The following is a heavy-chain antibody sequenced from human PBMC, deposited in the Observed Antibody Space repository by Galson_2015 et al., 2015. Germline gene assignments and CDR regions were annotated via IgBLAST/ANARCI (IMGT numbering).Heavy chain of an antibody. Sequence: SVKVSCKASGYTFTSYYMHWVRQAPGQGLEWMGIINPSGGSTSYAQKFQGRVTMTRDTSTSTVYMELSSLRSEDTAVYYCARDQNQGRRRGGEPPGRYWGQGTLVTVSS. D-gene: IGHD1-14*01. CDR2: INPSGGST. V-gene: IGHV1-46*01. CDR3: ARDQNQGRRRGGEPPGRY. J-gene: IGHJ4*02. CDR1: GYTFTSYY.